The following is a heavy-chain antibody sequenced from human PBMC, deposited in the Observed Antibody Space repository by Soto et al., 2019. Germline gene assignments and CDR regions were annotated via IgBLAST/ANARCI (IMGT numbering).Heavy chain of an antibody. CDR2: FDPEDGET. Sequence: GASVKVSCKVSGYTLTELSMHWVRQAPGKGLERMGGFDPEDGETIYAQKFQGRVTMTEDTSTDTAYMELSSLRSEDTAVYYCATDGAGISSSWYIHYYYGIDVWGQGTTVTGSS. CDR1: GYTLTELS. D-gene: IGHD6-13*01. V-gene: IGHV1-24*01. J-gene: IGHJ6*02. CDR3: ATDGAGISSSWYIHYYYGIDV.